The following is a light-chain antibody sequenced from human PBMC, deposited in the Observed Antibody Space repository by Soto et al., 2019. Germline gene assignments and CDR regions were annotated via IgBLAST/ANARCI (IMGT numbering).Light chain of an antibody. CDR3: QQRSDSPPLT. CDR1: QSVFGY. V-gene: IGKV3-11*01. Sequence: VLTQSPATLSLSPGDRATLSCRASQSVFGYLAWYQHKPGQAPRLLIYDAYKRATGVPARFSRSGSETNFTLIVSSLEPEDFAVYYCQQRSDSPPLTFGGGTRVDIK. J-gene: IGKJ4*01. CDR2: DAY.